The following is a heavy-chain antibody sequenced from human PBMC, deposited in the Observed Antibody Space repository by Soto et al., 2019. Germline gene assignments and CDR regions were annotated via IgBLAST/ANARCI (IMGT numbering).Heavy chain of an antibody. D-gene: IGHD6-19*01. CDR2: IRQDGSDK. J-gene: IGHJ4*02. CDR1: GFTFGSYW. CDR3: ASPQQWLGQRGDFDY. Sequence: EVQLVESGGGLVQPGGSLRLSCAASGFTFGSYWMSWVRQAPGKGLEWVANIRQDGSDKYYVDSVKDRFTISRDNSKNSLYLQMNSLRAEDTAIYYCASPQQWLGQRGDFDYWGQGTLVTVSS. V-gene: IGHV3-7*05.